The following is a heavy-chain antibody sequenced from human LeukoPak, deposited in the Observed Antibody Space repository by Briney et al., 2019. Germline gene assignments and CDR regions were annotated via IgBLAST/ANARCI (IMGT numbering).Heavy chain of an antibody. J-gene: IGHJ4*02. Sequence: GGSLRLSCAASGFTFSSYSMNWVRQAPGKGLEWVSYISSSSSTIYYADSVKGRFTISRDNSKNTLYLQMNSLRAEDTAVYYCAKVTKYYYDSSGYENYWGQGTLVTVSS. CDR1: GFTFSSYS. CDR2: ISSSSSTI. D-gene: IGHD3-22*01. V-gene: IGHV3-48*01. CDR3: AKVTKYYYDSSGYENY.